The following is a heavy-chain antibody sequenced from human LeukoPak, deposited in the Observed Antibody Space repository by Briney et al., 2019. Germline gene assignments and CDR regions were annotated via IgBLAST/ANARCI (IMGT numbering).Heavy chain of an antibody. CDR1: GYTFSGSY. Sequence: GASVKVSCKASGYTFSGSYLQWVRQAPGHGLECMGWLNPNSGGTNYAQKFQGRVTMTRDTSISTAYMELTRLGSDDTAVYYCARDGDGYNLGYWGQGTLVTVFS. D-gene: IGHD5-24*01. CDR3: ARDGDGYNLGY. J-gene: IGHJ4*02. V-gene: IGHV1-2*02. CDR2: LNPNSGGT.